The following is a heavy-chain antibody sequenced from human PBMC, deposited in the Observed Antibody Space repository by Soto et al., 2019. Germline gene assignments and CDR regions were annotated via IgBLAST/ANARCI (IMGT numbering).Heavy chain of an antibody. J-gene: IGHJ6*02. V-gene: IGHV3-72*01. CDR3: ARGPYCSGGSCYYLYYYYGMDV. Sequence: EVQLVESGGGLVQPGGSLRLSCAASGFTFSDHYMDWVRQAPGKGLEWVGRTRNKANSYTTEYAASVKGRFTISRDDSKNSLYLQMNSLKTEDTAVYYCARGPYCSGGSCYYLYYYYGMDVWGQGTTVTVSS. D-gene: IGHD2-15*01. CDR2: TRNKANSYTT. CDR1: GFTFSDHY.